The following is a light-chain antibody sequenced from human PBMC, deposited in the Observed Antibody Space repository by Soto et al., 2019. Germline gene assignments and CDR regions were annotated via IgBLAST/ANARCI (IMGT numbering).Light chain of an antibody. CDR1: SSNIGNNF. CDR2: SDN. CDR3: ATWDDSLSGFVV. V-gene: IGLV1-47*01. Sequence: QSVLTQPPSVSGTPGQRVTISCSGSSSNIGNNFVYWYLHLPGAAPTLVVYSDNHRPSGVPVRFSGSKSGTSASLTISGLRSEDEATYYCATWDDSLSGFVVFGGGTQLTVL. J-gene: IGLJ7*01.